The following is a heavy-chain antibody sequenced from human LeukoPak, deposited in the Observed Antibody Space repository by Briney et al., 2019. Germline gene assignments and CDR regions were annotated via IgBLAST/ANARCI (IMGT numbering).Heavy chain of an antibody. V-gene: IGHV4-28*06. CDR1: GYSISSSNW. D-gene: IGHD3-22*01. Sequence: TSDTLSLTCAVSGYSISSSNWWGWIRQPPGKGLEWIGYIYYSGSTNYNPSLKSRVTMSVDTSKNQFSLKLSSVTALDTAVYYCARNSRTVGYFDYWAQEPLVTVSS. J-gene: IGHJ4*02. CDR2: IYYSGST. CDR3: ARNSRTVGYFDY.